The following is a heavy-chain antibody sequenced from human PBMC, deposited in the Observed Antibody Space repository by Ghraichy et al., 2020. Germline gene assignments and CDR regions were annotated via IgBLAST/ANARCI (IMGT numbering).Heavy chain of an antibody. Sequence: GGSLRLSCAASGFTFSSYWMHWVRQAPGKGLVWVSRINSDGSSTSYADSVKGRFTISRDNAKNTLYLQMNSLRAEDTAVYYCARGSSGWKHNWFDPWGQGTLVTVSS. CDR1: GFTFSSYW. J-gene: IGHJ5*02. D-gene: IGHD6-19*01. V-gene: IGHV3-74*01. CDR3: ARGSSGWKHNWFDP. CDR2: INSDGSST.